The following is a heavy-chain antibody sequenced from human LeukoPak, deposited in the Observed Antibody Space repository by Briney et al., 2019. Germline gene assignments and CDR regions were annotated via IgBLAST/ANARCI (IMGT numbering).Heavy chain of an antibody. J-gene: IGHJ4*01. D-gene: IGHD2-15*01. Sequence: PSETLSLTCTVSGGSISSYYWSWIRQPPGKGLEWIGHIYYSESTNYNPSLKSRVAISVDTSKNQFSLKLSSVTAADTAVYYCAREYSGGNFDYWGQGTLVTVSS. V-gene: IGHV4-59*12. CDR3: AREYSGGNFDY. CDR1: GGSISSYY. CDR2: IYYSEST.